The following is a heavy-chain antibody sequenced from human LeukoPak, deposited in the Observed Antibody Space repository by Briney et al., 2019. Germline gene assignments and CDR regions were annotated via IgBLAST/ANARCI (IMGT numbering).Heavy chain of an antibody. J-gene: IGHJ6*03. CDR3: ARSPGTDWLYYYYYMDV. Sequence: GASVKVSCKASGYTFTGYYMHWVRQAPGQGLEWMGWIKPNSGGTNYAQKFQGRVTMTRDTSISTAYMELSRLGSDDTAVYYCARSPGTDWLYYYYYMDVWGKGTTVTISS. CDR1: GYTFTGYY. D-gene: IGHD1-14*01. V-gene: IGHV1-2*02. CDR2: IKPNSGGT.